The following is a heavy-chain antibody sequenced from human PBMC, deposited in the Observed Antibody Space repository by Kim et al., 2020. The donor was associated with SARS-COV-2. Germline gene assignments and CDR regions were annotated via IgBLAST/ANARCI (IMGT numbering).Heavy chain of an antibody. CDR1: GFTFSSYG. V-gene: IGHV3-30*18. CDR3: AKDPRGDILTGYYHDY. Sequence: GGSLRLSCAASGFTFSSYGMHWVRQAPGKGLEWVAVISYDGSNKYYADSVKGRFTISRDNSKNTLYLQMNSLRAEDTAVYYCAKDPRGDILTGYYHDYWGQGTLVTVSS. J-gene: IGHJ4*02. CDR2: ISYDGSNK. D-gene: IGHD3-9*01.